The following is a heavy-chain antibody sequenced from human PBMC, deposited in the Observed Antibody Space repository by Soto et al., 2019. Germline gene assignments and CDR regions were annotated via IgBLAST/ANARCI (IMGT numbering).Heavy chain of an antibody. CDR1: GFLVNSAS. V-gene: IGHV3-53*01. D-gene: IGHD5-18*01. Sequence: EVQLVESGGGLIPPGGSLRLSCAASGFLVNSASMTWVRQAQGKGLEWLSMINSDGSTLYAESVKGRFTISRDNSKNRLDLQMNSLRAEDTAMYYCARSGYSFAWGYWGQGTLVLVTS. J-gene: IGHJ4*02. CDR3: ARSGYSFAWGY. CDR2: INSDGST.